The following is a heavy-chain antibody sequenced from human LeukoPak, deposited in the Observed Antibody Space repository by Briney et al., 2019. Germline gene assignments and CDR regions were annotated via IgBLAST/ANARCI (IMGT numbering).Heavy chain of an antibody. V-gene: IGHV4-59*01. D-gene: IGHD4/OR15-4a*01. CDR2: IYYSGST. Sequence: PSETLSLTCTVSGGSISSYYWSWIRQPPGKGLEWIGYIYYSGSTNYNPSLKSQVTISVDTSKNPFSLKLSSVTAADTAVYYCATNYGDPNRDLRSWGQGTLVTVSS. CDR1: GGSISSYY. J-gene: IGHJ4*02. CDR3: ATNYGDPNRDLRS.